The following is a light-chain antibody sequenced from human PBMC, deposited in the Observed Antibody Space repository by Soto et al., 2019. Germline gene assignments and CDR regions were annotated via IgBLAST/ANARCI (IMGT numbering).Light chain of an antibody. Sequence: IQLTQSPSSLSASVGDRVTITCRASQGMSSHLAWYQQNPGKAPKLLIYAASTLQSGVPSRFSGSGSGTDFPLTISSLQPEDFATDYCQQPNSYPLFGPGTKVDI. CDR1: QGMSSH. CDR3: QQPNSYPL. CDR2: AAS. J-gene: IGKJ3*01. V-gene: IGKV1-9*01.